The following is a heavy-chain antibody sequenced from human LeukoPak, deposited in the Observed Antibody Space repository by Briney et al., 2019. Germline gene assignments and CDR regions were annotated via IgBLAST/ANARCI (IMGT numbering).Heavy chain of an antibody. Sequence: GGSLRLSCVASGFTFSSYSMNWVRQAPGKGLEWVSSISSSSSYIYYADSVKGRFTISRDNAKNSLYLQMNSLRAEDTAVYYCARATSSGWYVSSNYYYYMDVWGKGTTVTVSS. J-gene: IGHJ6*03. D-gene: IGHD6-19*01. CDR3: ARATSSGWYVSSNYYYYMDV. CDR2: ISSSSSYI. V-gene: IGHV3-21*01. CDR1: GFTFSSYS.